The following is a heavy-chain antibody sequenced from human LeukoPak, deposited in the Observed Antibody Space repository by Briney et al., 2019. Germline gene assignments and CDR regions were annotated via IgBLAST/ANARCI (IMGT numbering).Heavy chain of an antibody. Sequence: GASVKVSCTASGYTFTSYDINWVRQATGQGLEWMGWMNPNSGNTGYAQKFQGRVTMTRNTSISTAYMELSSPRSEDTAVYYCARGSTYYYGSGSYYGDYYGMDVWGQGTTVTVSS. J-gene: IGHJ6*02. CDR2: MNPNSGNT. CDR1: GYTFTSYD. V-gene: IGHV1-8*01. D-gene: IGHD3-10*01. CDR3: ARGSTYYYGSGSYYGDYYGMDV.